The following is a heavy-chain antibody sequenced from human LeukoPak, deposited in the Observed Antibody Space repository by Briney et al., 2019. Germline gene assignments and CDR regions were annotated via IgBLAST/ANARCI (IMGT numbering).Heavy chain of an antibody. D-gene: IGHD3-3*01. J-gene: IGHJ6*03. Sequence: SVKVSCKASGGTFSSYAISWVRQAPGQGLELMGGIIPIFGTANYAQKFQGRVTITTDESTSTAYMELSSLRSEDTAVYYCARDAGDDFWSGYSYMDVWGKGTTVTVSS. V-gene: IGHV1-69*05. CDR3: ARDAGDDFWSGYSYMDV. CDR1: GGTFSSYA. CDR2: IIPIFGTA.